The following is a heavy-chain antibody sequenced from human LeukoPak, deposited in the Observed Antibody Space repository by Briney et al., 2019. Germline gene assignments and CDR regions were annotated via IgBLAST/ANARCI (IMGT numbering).Heavy chain of an antibody. Sequence: SETLSLTCTVSGGSISSHYWSWIRQAAGKGLEWIGRIYNSGSTNYNPSLKSRVTMSGDTSKSQFSLKLSSVTAADTAVYYCARDLQPPYCGGDCYSAAFDYWGQGTLVTVSS. J-gene: IGHJ4*02. CDR3: ARDLQPPYCGGDCYSAAFDY. V-gene: IGHV4-4*07. CDR1: GGSISSHY. CDR2: IYNSGST. D-gene: IGHD2-21*01.